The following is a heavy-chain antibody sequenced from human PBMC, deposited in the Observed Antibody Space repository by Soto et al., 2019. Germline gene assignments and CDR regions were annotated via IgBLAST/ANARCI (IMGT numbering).Heavy chain of an antibody. Sequence: SETLSLTCAVYGGSFSGYYWSWIRQPPGKGLEWIGEINHSGSTNYNPSLKSRVTISVDTSKNRFSLKLSSVTAADTAVYYCARVGRGSSTSCYAYYYYYYYMDVWGKGTTVTVSS. CDR1: GGSFSGYY. D-gene: IGHD2-2*01. CDR3: ARVGRGSSTSCYAYYYYYYYMDV. J-gene: IGHJ6*03. V-gene: IGHV4-34*01. CDR2: INHSGST.